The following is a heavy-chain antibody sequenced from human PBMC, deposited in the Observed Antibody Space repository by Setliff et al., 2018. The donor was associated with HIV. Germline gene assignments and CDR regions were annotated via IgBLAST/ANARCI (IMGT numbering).Heavy chain of an antibody. CDR1: DDSFSNYD. V-gene: IGHV4-4*09. CDR3: ARLGRAIDDGGSSLRLDF. CDR2: ISSSGTT. Sequence: PSETLSLTCDVSDDSFSNYDWTWIRQPPGKALQWIGYISSSGTTNYNPSLRSRVTISIETSNTRFFLWLRSVTAADTATYSCARLGRAIDDGGSSLRLDFWGQGMLVTVS. D-gene: IGHD2-15*01. J-gene: IGHJ4*02.